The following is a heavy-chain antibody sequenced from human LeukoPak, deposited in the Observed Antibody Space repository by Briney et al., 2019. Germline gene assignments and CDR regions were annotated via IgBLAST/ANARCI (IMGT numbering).Heavy chain of an antibody. CDR1: GYTFTSYA. Sequence: ASVKVSCTASGYTFTSYAMHWVRQAPGQRLEWMGWINAGNGNTKYSQKFQGRVTITRDTSASIAYMELSSLRSEDTAVYYCARDQDFGLLWFGESYGMDVWGQGTTVTVSS. CDR3: ARDQDFGLLWFGESYGMDV. V-gene: IGHV1-3*01. CDR2: INAGNGNT. D-gene: IGHD3-10*01. J-gene: IGHJ6*02.